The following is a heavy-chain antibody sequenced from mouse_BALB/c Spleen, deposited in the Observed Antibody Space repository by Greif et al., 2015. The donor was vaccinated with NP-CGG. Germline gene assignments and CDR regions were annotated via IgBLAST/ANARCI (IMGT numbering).Heavy chain of an antibody. Sequence: VQGVESGAELAKPGASVKMSCRASGYTFTSYWMHWVKQRPGQGLEWIGYINPSTGYTEYNQKFKDKATLTADKSSSTAYMQLSSLTSEDSAVYYCARRTQHFDYWGQGTTLTVSS. CDR2: INPSTGYT. CDR3: ARRTQHFDY. V-gene: IGHV1-7*01. J-gene: IGHJ2*01. D-gene: IGHD6-1*01. CDR1: GYTFTSYW.